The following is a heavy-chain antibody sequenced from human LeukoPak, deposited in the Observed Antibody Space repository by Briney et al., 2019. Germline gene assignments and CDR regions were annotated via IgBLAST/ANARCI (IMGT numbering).Heavy chain of an antibody. Sequence: GGSLRLSCAASGFVFSDYGMHWVRQAPGKGLEWVAVIWNDGSNTYYGDSVKGLFTISRDNSKNTLYLQMNSLRAEDTAVYYCARDNAGLVKHLDAFDLWGQGTMVTVAS. V-gene: IGHV3-33*01. CDR2: IWNDGSNT. CDR3: ARDNAGLVKHLDAFDL. J-gene: IGHJ3*01. CDR1: GFVFSDYG. D-gene: IGHD1-26*01.